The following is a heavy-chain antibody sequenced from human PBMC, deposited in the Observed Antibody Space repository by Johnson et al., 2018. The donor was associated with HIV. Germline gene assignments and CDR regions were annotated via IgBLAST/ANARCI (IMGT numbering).Heavy chain of an antibody. CDR2: VSYDGRNR. D-gene: IGHD1-20*01. Sequence: QMLLVESGGGVVQPGRSLRLSCAASGFTFSAYAMHWVRQAPGTGLEWVALVSYDGRNRYYADSVKGRVTLSRDNSKNTLYLQMNSLRAEDTAVYYCARDRERYNWNLGAFDIWGQGTMVTVSS. CDR3: ARDRERYNWNLGAFDI. V-gene: IGHV3-30-3*01. CDR1: GFTFSAYA. J-gene: IGHJ3*02.